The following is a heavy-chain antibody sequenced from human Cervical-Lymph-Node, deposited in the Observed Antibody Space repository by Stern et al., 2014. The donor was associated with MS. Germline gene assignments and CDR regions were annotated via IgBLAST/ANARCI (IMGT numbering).Heavy chain of an antibody. J-gene: IGHJ6*02. D-gene: IGHD2-15*01. CDR1: GITFRTSG. CDR2: IQFDSSSV. Sequence: VQLGESGGGVVQPGRSLRLSCVASGITFRTSGMHWVRRAPGQGLEWGAFIQFDSSSVYHADSVKGRFTISIANSKNTVSLQMNSLRAEDTAVYQCAREGSRIKLLGGLDVWGQGTTVTVSS. CDR3: AREGSRIKLLGGLDV. V-gene: IGHV3-33*01.